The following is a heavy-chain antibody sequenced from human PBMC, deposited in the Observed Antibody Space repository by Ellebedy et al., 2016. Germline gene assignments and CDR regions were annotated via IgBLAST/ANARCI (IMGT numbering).Heavy chain of an antibody. Sequence: SETLSLTCNVSGGSISSSSYYWSWIRQPPGKGLEWIGEINHSGSTNYNPSLKSRVTISVDTSKNQFSLKLSSVTAADTAVYYCARGITGTYSPFDYWGQGTLVTVSS. D-gene: IGHD1-7*01. CDR2: INHSGST. V-gene: IGHV4-39*07. J-gene: IGHJ4*02. CDR1: GGSISSSSYY. CDR3: ARGITGTYSPFDY.